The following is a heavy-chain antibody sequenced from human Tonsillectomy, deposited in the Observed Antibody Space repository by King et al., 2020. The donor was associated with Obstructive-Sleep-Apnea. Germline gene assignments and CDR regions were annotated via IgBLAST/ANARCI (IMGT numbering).Heavy chain of an antibody. CDR2: LYSGGAT. CDR1: GFTVSSTY. CDR3: ARGLGYSYGYSFDY. V-gene: IGHV3-66*01. J-gene: IGHJ4*02. Sequence: VQLVESGGGLVQPGGSLRLSCAVSGFTVSSTYMSWVRQAPGKGLEWVSTLYSGGATDYADFVKGRFTISRDTSKNTLYLQMNSLRAEDTAVYFCARGLGYSYGYSFDYWGQGPLVTVSS. D-gene: IGHD5-18*01.